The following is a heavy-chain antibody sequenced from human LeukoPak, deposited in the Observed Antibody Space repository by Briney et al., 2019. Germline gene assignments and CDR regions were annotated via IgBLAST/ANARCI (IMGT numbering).Heavy chain of an antibody. Sequence: SETLSLTCTVSGGSISSYYWSWIRQPPGKGLEWIGYIYYSGSTNYSPSLKRGVTISVDTSKNQFSLKLSSVTAADTAVYYCARAPGGVPAAHFDYWGQGTLVTVSS. D-gene: IGHD2-2*01. CDR2: IYYSGST. CDR1: GGSISSYY. CDR3: ARAPGGVPAAHFDY. V-gene: IGHV4-59*01. J-gene: IGHJ4*02.